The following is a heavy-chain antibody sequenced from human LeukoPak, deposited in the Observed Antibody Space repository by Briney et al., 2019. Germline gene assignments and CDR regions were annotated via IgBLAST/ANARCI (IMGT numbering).Heavy chain of an antibody. CDR3: ALQGGQLLWAVDNWFDP. J-gene: IGHJ5*02. CDR1: GFTFSNAW. Sequence: GGSLRLSCAASGFTFSNAWMSWVRQAPGKGLEWVSAISGSGGSTYYVDSVKGRFTISRDNSKNTLYLQMNSLRAEDTAVYYCALQGGQLLWAVDNWFDPWGQGTLVTVSS. V-gene: IGHV3-23*01. D-gene: IGHD2-2*01. CDR2: ISGSGGST.